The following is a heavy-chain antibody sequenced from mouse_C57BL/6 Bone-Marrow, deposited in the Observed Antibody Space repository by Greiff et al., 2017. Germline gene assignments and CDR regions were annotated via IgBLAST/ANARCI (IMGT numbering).Heavy chain of an antibody. Sequence: EVQLQQSGAELVRPGASVKLSCTASGFNIKDDYMHWVKQRPEQGLEWIGWLDPENGDTEYASKFQGKATITADTSSNTAYLQLSSLTSEDTAVYYCTTNRGFAYWGQGTLVTVSA. J-gene: IGHJ3*01. CDR1: GFNIKDDY. CDR2: LDPENGDT. CDR3: TTNRGFAY. V-gene: IGHV14-4*01. D-gene: IGHD2-14*01.